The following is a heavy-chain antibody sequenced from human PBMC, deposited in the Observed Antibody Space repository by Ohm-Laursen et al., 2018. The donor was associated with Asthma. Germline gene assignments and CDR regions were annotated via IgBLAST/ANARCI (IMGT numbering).Heavy chain of an antibody. CDR1: GFIFTNYG. Sequence: SLRLSRAASGFIFTNYGMHWVRQAPGKGLEWVAVIWYDGTNKYYGDSVKGRFTISRDNSKNTVDLQMNSLRAEDTAVYYCARDGSRSGHYPRPHDYWGQGTLVTVSS. CDR2: IWYDGTNK. J-gene: IGHJ4*02. CDR3: ARDGSRSGHYPRPHDY. D-gene: IGHD3-22*01. V-gene: IGHV3-33*01.